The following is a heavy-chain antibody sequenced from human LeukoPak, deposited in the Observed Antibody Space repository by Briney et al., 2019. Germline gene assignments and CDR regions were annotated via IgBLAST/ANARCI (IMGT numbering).Heavy chain of an antibody. Sequence: GGSLRLSCAASGFTFSSHTMNWVRQAPGKGLEWVSSISSSSSYIYYADSVKGRLTISRDNAKNSLYLQMNSLRAEDTAVYYCARDPTPRYCSGGSCYTHYGMDVWGQGTTVTVSS. J-gene: IGHJ6*02. V-gene: IGHV3-21*01. D-gene: IGHD2-15*01. CDR1: GFTFSSHT. CDR2: ISSSSSYI. CDR3: ARDPTPRYCSGGSCYTHYGMDV.